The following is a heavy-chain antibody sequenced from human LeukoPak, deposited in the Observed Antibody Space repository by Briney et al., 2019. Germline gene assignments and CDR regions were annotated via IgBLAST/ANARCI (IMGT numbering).Heavy chain of an antibody. Sequence: GGSLRLSCAVSGLTFSNYAMSWVRQAPEKGLEWVSAISGSDGNTYYADSVRGRFTISRDNSKNTLYLQMNSLRAEDTAVYYCAKEGRSLQTYWGQGTLVTVSS. D-gene: IGHD5-24*01. CDR2: ISGSDGNT. V-gene: IGHV3-23*01. J-gene: IGHJ4*02. CDR1: GLTFSNYA. CDR3: AKEGRSLQTY.